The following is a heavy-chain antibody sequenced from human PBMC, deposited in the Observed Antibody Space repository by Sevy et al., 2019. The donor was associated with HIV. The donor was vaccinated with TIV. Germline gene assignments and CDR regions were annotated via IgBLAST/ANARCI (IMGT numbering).Heavy chain of an antibody. V-gene: IGHV3-7*01. J-gene: IGHJ6*02. Sequence: GGSLRLSCAASGFTFSSYWMSWVRQAPGKGLEWVANIKQDGSEKYDVDSVKGRFTISRDNAKNSLYLQMNSLRAEDTAVYYCARLSTTVTLPYYYYYGMDVWGQGTTVTVSS. D-gene: IGHD4-4*01. CDR1: GFTFSSYW. CDR3: ARLSTTVTLPYYYYYGMDV. CDR2: IKQDGSEK.